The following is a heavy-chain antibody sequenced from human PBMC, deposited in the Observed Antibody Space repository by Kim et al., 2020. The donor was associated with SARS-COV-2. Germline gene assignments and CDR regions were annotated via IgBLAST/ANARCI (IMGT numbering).Heavy chain of an antibody. D-gene: IGHD1-26*01. V-gene: IGHV3-66*01. CDR2: IYSGGST. CDR3: ARDRGELASGQGMDY. J-gene: IGHJ4*02. CDR1: GFTVSSNY. Sequence: GGSLRLSCAASGFTVSSNYMSWVRQAPGKGLEWVSVIYSGGSTYYADSVKGRFTISRDNSKNTLYLQMNSLRAEDTAVYYCARDRGELASGQGMDYWGQGTLVTVSS.